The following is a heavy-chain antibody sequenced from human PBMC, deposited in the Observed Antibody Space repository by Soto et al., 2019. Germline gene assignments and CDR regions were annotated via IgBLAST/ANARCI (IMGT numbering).Heavy chain of an antibody. J-gene: IGHJ4*02. Sequence: EVQLVESGGGLVQPGGSLRLSCAASGFTFSSYDMHWVRQPPGKGQEWDSAIGPAGDTYYPGSVQGRFTISRDNAKNSLYLQVNTLRAEDTAIYYCATGGWGSSWYEGGSRIDYWGQGTLVTVSS. CDR3: ATGGWGSSWYEGGSRIDY. D-gene: IGHD6-13*01. CDR1: GFTFSSYD. V-gene: IGHV3-13*01. CDR2: IGPAGDT.